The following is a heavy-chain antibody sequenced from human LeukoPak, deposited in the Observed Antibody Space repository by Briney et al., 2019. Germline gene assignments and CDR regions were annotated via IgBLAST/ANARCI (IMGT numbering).Heavy chain of an antibody. J-gene: IGHJ6*03. CDR1: GFTFSSYA. V-gene: IGHV3-23*01. CDR2: FSGSGGST. D-gene: IGHD6-13*01. CDR3: AKNYGSSSWYPWGVDYYYMDV. Sequence: GGSLRLSCAASGFTFSSYAMSWVRQAPGKGLECISGFSGSGGSTYYADSVKGRFTISRDNSKNTLYLQMNSLRAEDTAVYYCAKNYGSSSWYPWGVDYYYMDVWGKGTTVTVSS.